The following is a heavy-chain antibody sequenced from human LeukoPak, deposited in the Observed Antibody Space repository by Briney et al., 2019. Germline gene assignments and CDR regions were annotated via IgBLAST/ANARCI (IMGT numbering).Heavy chain of an antibody. CDR1: GFTFSSYG. CDR2: IFYDGSNK. J-gene: IGHJ4*02. Sequence: GGSLRLSCAASGFTFSSYGMHWVRQPPGKGLEWVAVIFYDGSNKYYAASVKRRFTSSRDNYKNISFLQMTILTAEDTAVYYCAKEGTYYDILTGYSDFDYWGQGTLVTVSS. CDR3: AKEGTYYDILTGYSDFDY. V-gene: IGHV3-30*18. D-gene: IGHD3-9*01.